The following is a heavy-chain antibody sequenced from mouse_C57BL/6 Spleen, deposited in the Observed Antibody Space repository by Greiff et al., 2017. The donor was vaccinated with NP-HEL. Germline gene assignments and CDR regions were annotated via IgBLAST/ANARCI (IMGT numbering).Heavy chain of an antibody. CDR3: AREDLEWYFDV. Sequence: EVMLVESEGGLVQPGSSMKLSCTASGFTFSDYYMAWVRQVPEKGLEWVANINYDGSSTYYLDSLKSRFIISRDNAKNILYLQMSSLKSEDTATYYCAREDLEWYFDVWGTGTTVTVSS. CDR2: INYDGSST. CDR1: GFTFSDYY. V-gene: IGHV5-16*01. J-gene: IGHJ1*03.